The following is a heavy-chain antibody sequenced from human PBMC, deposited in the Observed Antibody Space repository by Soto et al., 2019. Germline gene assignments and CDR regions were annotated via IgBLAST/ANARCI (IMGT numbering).Heavy chain of an antibody. J-gene: IGHJ4*02. V-gene: IGHV3-23*01. CDR3: AKGGCSATNCRGVDY. CDR2: ISGGGGAT. Sequence: EVVLLESGGGLVQPGGSLRLSCAASGFPFSDYAMSWVRQAPGKGLEWVSSISGGGGATYYADSVAGRFTISRDNSKNTLYLQMFSLRAEDTAVYYCAKGGCSATNCRGVDYWGQGTLVTASS. CDR1: GFPFSDYA. D-gene: IGHD1-1*01.